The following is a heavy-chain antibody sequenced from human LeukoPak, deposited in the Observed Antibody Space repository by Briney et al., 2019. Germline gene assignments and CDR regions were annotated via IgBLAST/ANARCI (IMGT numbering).Heavy chain of an antibody. V-gene: IGHV1-3*01. CDR3: ARGPTYSYGVFDF. Sequence: ASVKVSCKASGYTFTSYAMHWVRQAPGQRPEWMGWINAGNGNTKYSQKFEGRVTITRDTSASTAYMELSSLRSEDTAVYYCARGPTYSYGVFDFWGQGTLVTVSS. D-gene: IGHD5-18*01. J-gene: IGHJ4*02. CDR2: INAGNGNT. CDR1: GYTFTSYA.